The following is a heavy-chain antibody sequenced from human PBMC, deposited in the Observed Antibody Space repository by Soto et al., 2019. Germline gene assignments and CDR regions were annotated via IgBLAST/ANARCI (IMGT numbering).Heavy chain of an antibody. CDR3: ARGGTGRFLPRQLFPYES. V-gene: IGHV4-34*01. J-gene: IGHJ5*02. D-gene: IGHD6-13*01. Sequence: QVQLQQWGAGLLKPSETLSLTCGVFNGSLSGYYWSWIRQTPGKGLEWIGQTSHSGSTNYNASLKSRLTISIDTSKNQFSLKLSSVTAADTAVYYCARGGTGRFLPRQLFPYESWGQGTRVTVSS. CDR2: TSHSGST. CDR1: NGSLSGYY.